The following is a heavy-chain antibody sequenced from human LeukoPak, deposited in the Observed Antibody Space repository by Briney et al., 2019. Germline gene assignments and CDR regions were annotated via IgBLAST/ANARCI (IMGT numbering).Heavy chain of an antibody. D-gene: IGHD3-9*01. Sequence: PGRSLRLSCVASGFTFSSYAIHWVHQAPGKGLEWVAVISYDGSNKNYADSVKGRFTISRDNSKNTLYLQMNSLRAEDTAIYYCAKEGEAGYYRWGQGTLVTVSS. CDR3: AKEGEAGYYR. CDR1: GFTFSSYA. J-gene: IGHJ4*02. V-gene: IGHV3-30-3*01. CDR2: ISYDGSNK.